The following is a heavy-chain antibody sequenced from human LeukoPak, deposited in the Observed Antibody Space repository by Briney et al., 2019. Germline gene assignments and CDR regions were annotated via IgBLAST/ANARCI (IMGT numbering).Heavy chain of an antibody. V-gene: IGHV1-2*02. CDR2: INPNSGGT. Sequence: GASVKVSCKAFGYTFTGYYMHWVRQAPGQGLEWMGWINPNSGGTNYAQKFQGRVTMTRDTSISTAYMELSRLRSDDTAVYYCARGRFLRITMVRGVKFDYWGQGTLVTVSS. CDR3: ARGRFLRITMVRGVKFDY. CDR1: GYTFTGYY. J-gene: IGHJ4*02. D-gene: IGHD3-10*01.